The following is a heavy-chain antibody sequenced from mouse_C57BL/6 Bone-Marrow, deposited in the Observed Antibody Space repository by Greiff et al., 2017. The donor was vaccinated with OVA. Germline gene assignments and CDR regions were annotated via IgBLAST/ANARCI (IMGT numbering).Heavy chain of an antibody. J-gene: IGHJ1*03. CDR3: ARVGLWYFDV. Sequence: VQLQQSGAELVRPGTSVKMSCKASGYTFTNYWIGWAKQRPGHGLEWIGDIYPGGGYTNYNEKFKGKATLTADKSSSTAYMQFSSLTSEDSAIYYCARVGLWYFDVWGTGTTVTVSS. V-gene: IGHV1-63*01. D-gene: IGHD4-1*01. CDR2: IYPGGGYT. CDR1: GYTFTNYW.